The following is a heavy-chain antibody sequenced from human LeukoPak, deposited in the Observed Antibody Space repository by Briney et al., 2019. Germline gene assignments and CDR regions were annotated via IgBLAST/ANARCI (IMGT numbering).Heavy chain of an antibody. CDR1: GGSFSGYY. D-gene: IGHD4/OR15-4a*01. CDR3: AGIAGATSSYSDFDY. CDR2: INHSGST. Sequence: SETLSLTCAVYGGSFSGYYWSWIRQPPGKGLEWIGEINHSGSTNYNPSLKSRVTISVDTSKNQFSLKLSSVTAADPAVYYCAGIAGATSSYSDFDYWGQGTLVTVSS. J-gene: IGHJ4*02. V-gene: IGHV4-34*01.